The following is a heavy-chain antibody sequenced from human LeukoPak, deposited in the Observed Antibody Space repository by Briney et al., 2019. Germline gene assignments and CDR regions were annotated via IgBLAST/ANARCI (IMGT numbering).Heavy chain of an antibody. CDR1: GFTFSSYG. CDR3: AKGVGAALDY. CDR2: IWYGGSNK. J-gene: IGHJ4*02. Sequence: GGSLGLSCAASGFTFSSYGMHWVRQAPGKGLEWVAVIWYGGSNKYYADSVKGRFTISRDNSKNTLYLQMNSLRAEDTAVYYCAKGVGAALDYWGQGTLVTVSS. V-gene: IGHV3-33*08. D-gene: IGHD1-26*01.